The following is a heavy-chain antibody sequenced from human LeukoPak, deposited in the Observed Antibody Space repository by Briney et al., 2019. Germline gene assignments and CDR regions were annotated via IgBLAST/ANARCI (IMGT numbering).Heavy chain of an antibody. D-gene: IGHD2-15*01. V-gene: IGHV3-30*18. CDR1: GFTFSTFG. Sequence: GGSLRLSCAASGFTFSTFGMHWVRQAPGKGLEWVSVISNDGSNEYYVDSVKGRFTISRDNSKNTLYLQMNSLREEDTAVYYCAKDEGYCSGGSCYRTDYWGQGTLVTVSS. CDR2: ISNDGSNE. CDR3: AKDEGYCSGGSCYRTDY. J-gene: IGHJ4*02.